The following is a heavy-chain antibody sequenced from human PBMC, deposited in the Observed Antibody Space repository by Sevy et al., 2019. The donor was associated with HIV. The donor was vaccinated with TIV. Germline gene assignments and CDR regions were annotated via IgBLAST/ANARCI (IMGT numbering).Heavy chain of an antibody. CDR3: AKGGGGHYDPDEIAYYFYYYNMDV. J-gene: IGHJ6*03. V-gene: IGHV3-23*01. Sequence: GGSLRLSCAVSGFSFDSYGMTWVRQAPGKGLEWVSAISGSGTRTYYADSVKGRFIISRDNSKNTLDLQMNSLRAEDTAIYYCAKGGGGHYDPDEIAYYFYYYNMDVWDKGTTVTVSS. CDR1: GFSFDSYG. CDR2: ISGSGTRT. D-gene: IGHD3-22*01.